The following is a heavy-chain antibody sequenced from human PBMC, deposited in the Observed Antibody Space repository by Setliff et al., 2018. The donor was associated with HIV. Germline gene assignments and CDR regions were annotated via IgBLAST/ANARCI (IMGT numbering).Heavy chain of an antibody. D-gene: IGHD4-17*01. CDR3: ASFFVTTVTNQDY. J-gene: IGHJ4*02. CDR1: GGSITSGDYY. CDR2: INHSRST. V-gene: IGHV4-34*01. Sequence: SETLSLTCTVSGGSITSGDYYWSWIRQPPGKGLEWIGEINHSRSTNYNPSLKSRVTISLDTSNNQFSLKLTSVTAADTAMYYCASFFVTTVTNQDYWGQGTPVTVSS.